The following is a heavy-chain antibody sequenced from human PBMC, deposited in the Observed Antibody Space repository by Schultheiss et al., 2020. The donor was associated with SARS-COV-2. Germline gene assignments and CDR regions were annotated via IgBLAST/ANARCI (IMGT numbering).Heavy chain of an antibody. CDR3: ARDRRYKEYYFDY. D-gene: IGHD1-14*01. J-gene: IGHJ4*02. CDR2: ISGSGGST. Sequence: GGSLRLSCAASGFTFSSNYMSWVRQAPGKGLEWVSAISGSGGSTYYADSVKGRFTISRDNSKNTLYLQMNSLRAEDTAVYYCARDRRYKEYYFDYWGQGTLVTVSS. CDR1: GFTFSSNY. V-gene: IGHV3-23*01.